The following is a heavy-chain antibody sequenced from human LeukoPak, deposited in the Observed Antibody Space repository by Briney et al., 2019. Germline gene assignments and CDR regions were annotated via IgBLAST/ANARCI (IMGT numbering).Heavy chain of an antibody. CDR3: ARAQTYGDSRLLLDY. CDR1: GGSISSSSYY. J-gene: IGHJ4*02. V-gene: IGHV4-39*07. CDR2: IYYSGST. D-gene: IGHD4-17*01. Sequence: PSETLSLTCIVSGGSISSSSYYWGWIRQPPGKGLEWIGSIYYSGSTYYNPSLKSRVTISVDTSKNQFSLKLSSVTAEDTALYYCARAQTYGDSRLLLDYWGQGTLVTVSS.